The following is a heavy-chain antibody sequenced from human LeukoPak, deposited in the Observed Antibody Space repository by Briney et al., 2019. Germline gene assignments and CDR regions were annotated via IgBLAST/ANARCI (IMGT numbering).Heavy chain of an antibody. V-gene: IGHV1-18*03. CDR3: ARFSAQRTDIVVVPAAEYSSFALDY. Sequence: GASVKVSCKASGYTFTSYGISWVRQAPGQGLEWMGWISAYNGNTNYAQKLQGRVTMTTDTSTSTAYMELRSLRSDDMAVYYCARFSAQRTDIVVVPAAEYSSFALDYWGQGTLVTVSS. CDR2: ISAYNGNT. J-gene: IGHJ4*02. CDR1: GYTFTSYG. D-gene: IGHD2-2*01.